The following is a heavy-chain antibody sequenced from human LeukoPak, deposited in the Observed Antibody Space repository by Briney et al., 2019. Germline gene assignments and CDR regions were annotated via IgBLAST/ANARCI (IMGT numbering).Heavy chain of an antibody. Sequence: GASVKVSCKASGGTFSSYAISWVRQAPGQGLEWMGWISAYNGNTNYAQKLQGRVTMTTDTSTSTAYMELRSLRSDDTAVYYCARDSIFGVVTLDYWGQGTLVTVSS. CDR3: ARDSIFGVVTLDY. J-gene: IGHJ4*02. CDR1: GGTFSSYA. V-gene: IGHV1-18*01. CDR2: ISAYNGNT. D-gene: IGHD3-3*01.